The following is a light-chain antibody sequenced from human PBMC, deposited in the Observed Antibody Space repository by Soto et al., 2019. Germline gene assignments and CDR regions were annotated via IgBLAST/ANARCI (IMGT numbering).Light chain of an antibody. CDR2: AAS. CDR1: QSISSY. V-gene: IGKV1-39*01. CDR3: QQSYSNPIT. Sequence: DIQMTQSPSSLSASVGDRVTITCRASQSISSYLNWYQQKPGKAPKLLIYAASSLQSGVPSRFSGSGSGTDFTLTISSLQPEDFETYYCQQSYSNPITFGQGIRLEIK. J-gene: IGKJ5*01.